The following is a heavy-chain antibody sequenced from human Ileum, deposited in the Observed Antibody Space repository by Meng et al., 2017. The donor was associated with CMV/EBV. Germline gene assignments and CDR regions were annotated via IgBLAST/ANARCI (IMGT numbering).Heavy chain of an antibody. CDR1: GFTLGNYG. D-gene: IGHD3-16*01. J-gene: IGHJ4*02. CDR2: LRYDGSEK. CDR3: ATDENWGCPH. Sequence: QLQLAWAGGGWVHPGESFRLSFAGSGFTLGNYGLHWVRQAPGKGLEWVAFLRYDGSEKRYVDSVKGRFTISRDDSRNTGYLQMNTVRVEDTAVYYCATDENWGCPHWGQGSLVTVSS. V-gene: IGHV3-30*02.